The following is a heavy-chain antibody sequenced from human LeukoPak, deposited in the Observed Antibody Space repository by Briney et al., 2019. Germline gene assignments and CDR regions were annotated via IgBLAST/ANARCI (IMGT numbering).Heavy chain of an antibody. CDR1: GDSISSTSYY. D-gene: IGHD3-10*01. Sequence: PSETLSLPCTVSGDSISSTSYYWDWIRQPPGKGLEWIGSIYNSGTTYYNPSLKSRVTISVDTSKNQFSLKVSSVTAADSAVYYCASRVYGLGSFNYWGQGTLVTVSS. J-gene: IGHJ4*01. V-gene: IGHV4-39*01. CDR2: IYNSGTT. CDR3: ASRVYGLGSFNY.